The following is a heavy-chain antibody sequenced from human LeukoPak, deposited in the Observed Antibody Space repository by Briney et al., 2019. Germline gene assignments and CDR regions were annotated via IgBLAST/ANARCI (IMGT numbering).Heavy chain of an antibody. J-gene: IGHJ3*02. CDR2: SRNKANGYST. Sequence: GGSLRLSCAASGFIFSDHYMDRVRQAPGKGLEWVARSRNKANGYSTVYAASVQGRFTISRDESQNSLYLQMNSLITEDTAVYFCARGFHSFDIWGQGTMVTVSS. CDR3: ARGFHSFDI. CDR1: GFIFSDHY. V-gene: IGHV3-72*01.